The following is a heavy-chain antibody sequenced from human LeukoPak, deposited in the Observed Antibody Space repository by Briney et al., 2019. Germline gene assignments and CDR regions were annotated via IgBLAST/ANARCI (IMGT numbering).Heavy chain of an antibody. CDR3: ARVGITIFGVVIIGDYFDY. CDR1: GFTFSDYY. Sequence: GGSLRLSCAASGFTFSDYYMSWIRQAPGKGLEWVSYISSSGSTIYYADSVKGRFTISRDNAKNSLYLQMNSLRAEDTAVYYFARVGITIFGVVIIGDYFDYWGQGTLVTVSS. V-gene: IGHV3-11*01. D-gene: IGHD3-3*01. J-gene: IGHJ4*02. CDR2: ISSSGSTI.